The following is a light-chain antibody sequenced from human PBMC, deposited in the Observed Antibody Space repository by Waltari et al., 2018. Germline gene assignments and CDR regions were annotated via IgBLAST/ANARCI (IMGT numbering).Light chain of an antibody. CDR3: CSYAGNSIYV. J-gene: IGLJ1*01. Sequence: QSALTQPASVSGSPGQSITISCTGTTSDVGRYTLVSWYQHHPGNAPKLIIFEVSERPAGVSHLFSGSRAGNTASLTISGLQAEDEADYHCCSYAGNSIYVFGTGTRVTVL. CDR1: TSDVGRYTL. V-gene: IGLV2-23*02. CDR2: EVS.